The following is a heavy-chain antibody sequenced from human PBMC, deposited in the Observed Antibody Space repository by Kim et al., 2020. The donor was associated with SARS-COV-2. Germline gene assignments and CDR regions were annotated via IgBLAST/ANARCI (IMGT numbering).Heavy chain of an antibody. CDR2: ICSSSDSK. CDR3: ARGRGRIALVLDNWFDP. V-gene: IGHV3-23*01. Sequence: GGSLRLSCTTSGVTLTDYAMRWVRQAPGKGPEWVSIICSSSDSKYYADSVKGRFSISRDNSKNTLYLQMNSLRAEDTAVYYCARGRGRIALVLDNWFDPWGQGGLVTVCS. D-gene: IGHD6-13*01. CDR1: GVTLTDYA. J-gene: IGHJ5*02.